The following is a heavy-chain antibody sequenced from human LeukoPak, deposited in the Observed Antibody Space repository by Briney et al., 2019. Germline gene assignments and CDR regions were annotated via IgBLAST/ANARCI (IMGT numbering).Heavy chain of an antibody. J-gene: IGHJ4*02. V-gene: IGHV1-2*02. CDR2: INPNNGGT. Sequence: ASVKVSCKASGYIFTSFYMHWVRQAPGQGLEWMGWINPNNGGTKYAQKFQGRVTMTRDTSINTVCMELTRLRSDDTAIYYCARDPSSGTHFDYWGQGTLVTVSS. CDR1: GYIFTSFY. CDR3: ARDPSSGTHFDY. D-gene: IGHD1-1*01.